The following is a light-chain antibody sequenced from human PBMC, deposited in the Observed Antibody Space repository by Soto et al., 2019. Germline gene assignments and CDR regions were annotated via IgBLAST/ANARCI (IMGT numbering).Light chain of an antibody. CDR3: SSYTSSSPSAV. CDR1: SSDVGGYNY. V-gene: IGLV2-14*01. Sequence: QSALTQPASVSGSPGQSITISCTGTSSDVGGYNYVSWYQQHPGKAPKLMIYDVSNRPSGVSNRLSGSKSGNTASLTISGLQAEDEADYYCSSYTSSSPSAVFGGGTKLTVL. J-gene: IGLJ2*01. CDR2: DVS.